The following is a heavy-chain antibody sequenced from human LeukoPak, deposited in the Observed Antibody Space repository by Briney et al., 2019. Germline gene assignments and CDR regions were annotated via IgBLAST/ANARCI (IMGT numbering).Heavy chain of an antibody. Sequence: GGSLRLSCAASGFTFSSHSMNWVRQAPGKGLEWVSSISSSSSYIYYADSVKGRFTISRDNAKNSLYLQMNSLRAEDTAVYYCARDSGYLVPSMGFDYWGQGTLVTVSS. V-gene: IGHV3-21*01. CDR3: ARDSGYLVPSMGFDY. CDR2: ISSSSSYI. D-gene: IGHD5-12*01. CDR1: GFTFSSHS. J-gene: IGHJ4*02.